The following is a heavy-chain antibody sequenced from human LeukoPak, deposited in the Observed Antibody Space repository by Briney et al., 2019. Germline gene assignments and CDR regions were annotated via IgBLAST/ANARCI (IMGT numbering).Heavy chain of an antibody. CDR1: GFTFSNSW. D-gene: IGHD1-26*01. CDR2: IKPDGSEK. Sequence: TGGSLRLSCAASGFTFSNSWMSWVRQAPGKGLEWVTNIKPDGSEKYYVDSVKGRFTISRDNAKNSLYLQMNSLRAEDTALYYCARDTVGVTDYWGQGTLVTVSS. J-gene: IGHJ4*02. CDR3: ARDTVGVTDY. V-gene: IGHV3-7*01.